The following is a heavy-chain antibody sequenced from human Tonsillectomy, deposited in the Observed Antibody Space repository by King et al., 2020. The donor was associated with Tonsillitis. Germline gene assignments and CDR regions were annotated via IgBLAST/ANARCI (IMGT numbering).Heavy chain of an antibody. CDR2: IYYSGTT. CDR3: VRQGSSGYYGFSEYFHH. D-gene: IGHD3-22*01. J-gene: IGHJ1*01. CDR1: GGSISSNNYY. Sequence: LQLQESGPGLVKPSETLSLTCSVSGGSISSNNYYWGWIRQPPGKGLEWIGSIYYSGTTYYNPSLKSRVTISLDTSKNQFSLKLSSVTAADTAVYYCVRQGSSGYYGFSEYFHHWGQGTLVTVSS. V-gene: IGHV4-39*07.